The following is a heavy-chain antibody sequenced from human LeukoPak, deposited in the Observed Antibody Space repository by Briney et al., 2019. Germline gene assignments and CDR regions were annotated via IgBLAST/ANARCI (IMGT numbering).Heavy chain of an antibody. J-gene: IGHJ3*02. CDR1: GFTFSTYA. CDR2: ISGSGGST. CDR3: AKDRLTGYSYGYAFDI. D-gene: IGHD5-18*01. Sequence: GGSLRLSCAASGFTFSTYAMSWVRQAPGKGLEWVSAISGSGGSTYYADSVKGRFTISRDSSKNTLYLQMNSLGAEDTAVYYCAKDRLTGYSYGYAFDIWGQGTMVTVSS. V-gene: IGHV3-23*01.